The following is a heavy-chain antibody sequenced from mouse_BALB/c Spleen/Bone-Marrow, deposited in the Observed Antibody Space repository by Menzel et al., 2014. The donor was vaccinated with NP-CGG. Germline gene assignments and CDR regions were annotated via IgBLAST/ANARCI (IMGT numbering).Heavy chain of an antibody. CDR2: ISSGGHDT. Sequence: EVMLVESGGGLVKPGGSLKLSCAASGFTFSSYSMSWVRQTPEKRLEWVATISSGGHDTYYPDSVKGRFTISRDNAKNTLYLQMSSLKSEDTAMYYCSKDGGYDYSYYFDYWGQGTTITVSS. V-gene: IGHV5-6-4*01. J-gene: IGHJ2*01. D-gene: IGHD2-4*01. CDR1: GFTFSSYS. CDR3: SKDGGYDYSYYFDY.